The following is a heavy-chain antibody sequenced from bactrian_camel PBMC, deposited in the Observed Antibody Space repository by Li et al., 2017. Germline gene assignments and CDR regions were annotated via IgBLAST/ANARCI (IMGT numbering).Heavy chain of an antibody. D-gene: IGHD1*01. V-gene: IGHV3S53*01. J-gene: IGHJ4*01. CDR1: TTVTSYW. Sequence: QVQLVESGGGSVQSGGSLKLSCAASTTVTSYWMGWFRQAPGKEREGVAAIDSDGLTKYADSVKGRFTISQDRGKNTVYLQMNSLKPEDTGMYYCAARRYPGLGLDYDAYEYWGQGTQVTVS. CDR3: AARRYPGLGLDYDAYEY. CDR2: IDSDGLT.